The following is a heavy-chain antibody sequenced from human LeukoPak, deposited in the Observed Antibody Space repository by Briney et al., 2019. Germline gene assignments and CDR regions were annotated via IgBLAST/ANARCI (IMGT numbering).Heavy chain of an antibody. Sequence: GGSLRLSCAASGFNVSSEYMGWVRQAPGKGLEWVSVIYSGGDTYYADSVKGRFTISRDNSKNTLYLQMNRLREEDTAFYYCAKVTQAPWRYPELFDYWGQGTLVTVSS. D-gene: IGHD1-26*01. J-gene: IGHJ4*02. CDR1: GFNVSSEY. CDR2: IYSGGDT. CDR3: AKVTQAPWRYPELFDY. V-gene: IGHV3-66*01.